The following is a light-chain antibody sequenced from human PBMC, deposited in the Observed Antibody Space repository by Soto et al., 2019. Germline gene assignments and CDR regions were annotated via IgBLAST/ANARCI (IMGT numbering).Light chain of an antibody. CDR2: WAS. CDR3: HKFYCANET. CDR1: QSLLYKYNNKNY. Sequence: DIVMTQSPDSLAVYLGEKATINCKSSQSLLYKYNNKNYLAWYQQKPGQSPRLLISWASAREALVLDRVSGSGSGIYFTLTNNNLQGVDLTAYYCHKFYCANETFGGGNKVEIQ. V-gene: IGKV4-1*01. J-gene: IGKJ4*01.